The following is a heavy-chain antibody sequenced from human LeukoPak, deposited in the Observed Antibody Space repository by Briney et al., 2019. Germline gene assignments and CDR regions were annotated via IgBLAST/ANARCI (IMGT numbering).Heavy chain of an antibody. Sequence: PSETLSLTCTVSGGSIRSSYYYWGWIRQPPGKGLEWIGSIYDSGSTYYNPSLKSRVTISVDTSKNQFSLKLNSVTAADTAVYYCARGGDTVYEPEVGYWGQGTLVTVSS. V-gene: IGHV4-39*01. CDR3: ARGGDTVYEPEVGY. D-gene: IGHD2-8*01. CDR2: IYDSGST. J-gene: IGHJ4*02. CDR1: GGSIRSSYYY.